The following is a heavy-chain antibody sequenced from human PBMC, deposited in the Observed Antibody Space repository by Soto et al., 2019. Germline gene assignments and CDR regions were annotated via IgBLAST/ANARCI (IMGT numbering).Heavy chain of an antibody. CDR3: ATGEAHYYDTSHY. D-gene: IGHD3-22*01. CDR2: APHEGSKE. J-gene: IGHJ4*02. V-gene: IGHV3-30*09. Sequence: QVQLVESGGGVVQPGRSLRLSCVGSGFTFTRFAMHWVRQAPGKGLEWVAVAPHEGSKEQYADSVKGRFAISRDNSKNTLYLQMNSLTVEDTAMYYWATGEAHYYDTSHYWGQGAEVTVSS. CDR1: GFTFTRFA.